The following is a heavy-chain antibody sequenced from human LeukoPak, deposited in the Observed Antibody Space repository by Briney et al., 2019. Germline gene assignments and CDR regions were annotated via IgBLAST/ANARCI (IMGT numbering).Heavy chain of an antibody. V-gene: IGHV3-21*06. D-gene: IGHD6-19*01. CDR3: ARDFSSGWYSPGYYFDR. Sequence: GGSLRPSCAASGFSFNSYTLNWVRQAPGKGLEWVSSISGSSTNIDYADSVKGRFTISRDNARNSLFLQMHGLRAEDTAVYYCARDFSSGWYSPGYYFDRWGQGTLVTVSS. CDR1: GFSFNSYT. J-gene: IGHJ4*02. CDR2: ISGSSTNI.